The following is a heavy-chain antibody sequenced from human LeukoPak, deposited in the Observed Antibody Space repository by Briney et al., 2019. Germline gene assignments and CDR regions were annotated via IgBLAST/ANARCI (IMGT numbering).Heavy chain of an antibody. V-gene: IGHV3-48*02. CDR1: GFTFSSYE. Sequence: SGGSLRLSCAASGFTFSSYEMNWVRQAPGKGLEWVSYISSSSSTIYYADSVKGRFTISRDNAKNSLYLQMNSLRDEDTAVYYCAKTDYDSSGNHYYYYMDVWGKGTTVTVSS. D-gene: IGHD3-22*01. CDR3: AKTDYDSSGNHYYYYMDV. J-gene: IGHJ6*03. CDR2: ISSSSSTI.